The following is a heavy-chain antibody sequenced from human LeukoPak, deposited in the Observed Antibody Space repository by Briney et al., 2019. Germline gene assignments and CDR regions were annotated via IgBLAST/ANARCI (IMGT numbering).Heavy chain of an antibody. CDR1: GGSISSYY. D-gene: IGHD2-15*01. J-gene: IGHJ4*02. V-gene: IGHV4-4*07. Sequence: SETLSLTCTVSGGSISSYYWSWIRQPAGKGLEWIGRIYTSGSTYYNASLKSRVTMSVDTSKNQFSLRLSSVTAADTAVYYCARGPERTYSRRFADWGQGTLVTVSS. CDR3: ARGPERTYSRRFAD. CDR2: IYTSGST.